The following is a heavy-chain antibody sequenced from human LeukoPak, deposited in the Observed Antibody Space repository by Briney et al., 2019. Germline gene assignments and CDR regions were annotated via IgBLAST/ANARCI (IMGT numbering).Heavy chain of an antibody. CDR3: ARRIPASGMRDV. J-gene: IGHJ6*02. CDR2: IYYTGST. CDR1: GGSISSSTYS. V-gene: IGHV4-39*01. D-gene: IGHD3-10*01. Sequence: PSETLSLTCTVSGGSISSSTYSWGWIRQPPGKGLEWIGSIYYTGSTYYNPSLKSRVTISVDTSKNRFSLNLSSVTAADTAVYYCARRIPASGMRDVWGQGTTVTVTS.